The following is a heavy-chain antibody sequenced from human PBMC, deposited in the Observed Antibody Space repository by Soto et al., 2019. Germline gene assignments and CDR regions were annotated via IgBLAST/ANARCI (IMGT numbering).Heavy chain of an antibody. Sequence: EVQLLEAGGGLGPPGGSMRLSCAASGFTFSSYAMSWGSQAPGEGLEWLAGITFRGDNTYYADYVKGRVTLSRDNSRNRLNLQINSPTVHDTTLYYFAKLRTMGVFDNLSQGTMLNVSS. D-gene: IGHD1-1*01. CDR2: ITFRGDNT. CDR3: AKLRTMGVFDN. V-gene: IGHV3-23*01. CDR1: GFTFSSYA. J-gene: IGHJ4*02.